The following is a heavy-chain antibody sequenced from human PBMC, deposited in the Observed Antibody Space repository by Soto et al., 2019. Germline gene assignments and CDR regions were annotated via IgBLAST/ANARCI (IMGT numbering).Heavy chain of an antibody. CDR1: GGSISSGGYS. CDR2: IYHSGST. V-gene: IGHV4-30-2*01. D-gene: IGHD3-22*01. CDR3: ARARSSGYYYNWFDP. Sequence: LSLTCAVSGGSISSGGYSWSWIRQPPGKGLEWIGYIYHSGSTYYNPSLKSRVTISVDRPKNQFSLKLSSVTAADTAVYYCARARSSGYYYNWFDPWGQGTLVTVSS. J-gene: IGHJ5*02.